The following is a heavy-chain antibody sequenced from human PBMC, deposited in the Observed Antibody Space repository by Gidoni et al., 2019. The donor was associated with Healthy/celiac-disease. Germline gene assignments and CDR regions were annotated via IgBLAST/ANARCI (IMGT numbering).Heavy chain of an antibody. V-gene: IGHV3-21*01. D-gene: IGHD5-12*01. CDR3: ARGGYSGYDSCFDY. Sequence: EVQLVESGGGLVKPGGSRRLSCAASGLPFSSYSMNWVRQAPGKGLEWVSSISSSSSYIYYADSVKGRFTISRDNATNSLYLQMNSRRAEDTAVYYCARGGYSGYDSCFDYWGQGTLVTVSS. J-gene: IGHJ4*02. CDR1: GLPFSSYS. CDR2: ISSSSSYI.